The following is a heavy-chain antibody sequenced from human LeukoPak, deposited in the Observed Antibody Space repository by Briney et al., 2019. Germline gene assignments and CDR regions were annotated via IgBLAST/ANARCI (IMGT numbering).Heavy chain of an antibody. CDR2: INPSGGST. CDR1: GYTFTSYY. CDR3: ARDALVIYDSSGYYF. Sequence: ASVKVSCKASGYTFTSYYMHWVRQAPGQGLEWMGIINPSGGSTSYAQKFQGRVTMTRDTSISTAYMELSRLRSDDTAVYYCARDALVIYDSSGYYFWGQGTLVTVSS. V-gene: IGHV1-46*01. D-gene: IGHD3-22*01. J-gene: IGHJ4*02.